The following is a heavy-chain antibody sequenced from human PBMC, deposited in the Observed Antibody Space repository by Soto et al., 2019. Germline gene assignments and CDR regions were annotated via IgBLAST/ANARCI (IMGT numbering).Heavy chain of an antibody. V-gene: IGHV1-69*01. CDR3: EIDVGSGEVSVG. Sequence: QVQLVQSGTEVKKPGSSAKVSCKASGGTFSNYVISWVRQAPGQGLEWMGGIIPLFGTTDYAKKFQGRIAINADETTTTVYIDLSSLRFEDTAVYFREIDVGSGEVSVGWGQGTTVIVSS. CDR2: IIPLFGTT. D-gene: IGHD3-10*01. J-gene: IGHJ6*02. CDR1: GGTFSNYV.